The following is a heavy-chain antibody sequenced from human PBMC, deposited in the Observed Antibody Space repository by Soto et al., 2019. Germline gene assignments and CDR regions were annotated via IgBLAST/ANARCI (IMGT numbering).Heavy chain of an antibody. J-gene: IGHJ3*01. Sequence: QVHLAESGGGVVQPGTSLRLSCAASGFPFDRYAMHWVRQAPGKGLEWVAAMWYDGSNTYYGESVKGRFLISRDNSKNTVYLEMNSLRAEDTAVYFCAKGRIAVAAGAFDSWGPGTRVTVSS. CDR3: AKGRIAVAAGAFDS. D-gene: IGHD6-19*01. CDR2: MWYDGSNT. CDR1: GFPFDRYA. V-gene: IGHV3-33*03.